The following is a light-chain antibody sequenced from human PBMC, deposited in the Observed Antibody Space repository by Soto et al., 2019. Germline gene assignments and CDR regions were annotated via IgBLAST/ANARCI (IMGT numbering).Light chain of an antibody. CDR2: ETE. Sequence: QSVLTQPPSVSAAPGQKVTMSCSGGSSNIGNSHVSWYQHLPGTAPKLLIYETEQRPSDIPDRFSASKSGTSATLAISGLQTGDEADYYCGTWDSSLCVWVLGGGTKVTVL. V-gene: IGLV1-51*02. J-gene: IGLJ3*02. CDR3: GTWDSSLCVWV. CDR1: SSNIGNSH.